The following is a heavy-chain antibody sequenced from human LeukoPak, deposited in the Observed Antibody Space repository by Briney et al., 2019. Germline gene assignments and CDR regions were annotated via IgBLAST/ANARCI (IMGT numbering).Heavy chain of an antibody. J-gene: IGHJ4*02. V-gene: IGHV3-30*04. CDR1: GFTFSRYA. CDR2: ISFDGSDK. CDR3: ARGSIPKYGGYSGYLPPTPIDY. D-gene: IGHD5-12*01. Sequence: GRALRLSCAASGFTFSRYAIHWVRQAPGRGLEWVTVISFDGSDKYYADSVKGRFTISGDNSKNTLYLQMNSLRAEDTAVYYCARGSIPKYGGYSGYLPPTPIDYWGQGTLVTVSS.